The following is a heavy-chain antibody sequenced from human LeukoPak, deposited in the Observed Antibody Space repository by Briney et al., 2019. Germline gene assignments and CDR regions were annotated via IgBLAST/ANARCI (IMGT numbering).Heavy chain of an antibody. CDR3: ARGRVAASPLGY. J-gene: IGHJ4*02. Sequence: EASVKVSCKASGYTFTNYAIHWVRQAPGQRLEWMGWINAGYSNTKYSQKFQGRVTITRDTSASTAYMELSSLRSEDTAVYYCARGRVAASPLGYWGQGTLVTVSS. CDR2: INAGYSNT. D-gene: IGHD2-15*01. V-gene: IGHV1-3*01. CDR1: GYTFTNYA.